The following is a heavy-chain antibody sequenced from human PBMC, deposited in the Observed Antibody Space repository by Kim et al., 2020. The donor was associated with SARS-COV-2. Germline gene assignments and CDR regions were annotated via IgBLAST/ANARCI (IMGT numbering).Heavy chain of an antibody. CDR2: ISSSRNTI. CDR3: ARMRYYGMDV. V-gene: IGHV3-48*02. Sequence: GGSLRLSCAASGFTFSSYSMSWVRQAPGRGLEWVSYISSSRNTIYYVDSVKGRFTISRDNAKNSLYLQMNSLRDEDTAVYYCARMRYYGMDVWGQGTTVTVSS. CDR1: GFTFSSYS. J-gene: IGHJ6*02.